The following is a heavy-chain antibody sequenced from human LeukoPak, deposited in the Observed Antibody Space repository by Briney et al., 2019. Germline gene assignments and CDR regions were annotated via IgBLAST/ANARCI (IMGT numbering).Heavy chain of an antibody. CDR3: TRYGDYVPDYFDY. CDR1: GFTSGDYA. D-gene: IGHD4-17*01. V-gene: IGHV3-49*03. CDR2: IRSKAYGGTT. J-gene: IGHJ4*02. Sequence: GRSLRLSCTASGFTSGDYAMSWFRQAPGKGLEWVGFIRSKAYGGTTEYAASVKGRFIISRDDSKSIAYLQMNSLKTEDTAVYYCTRYGDYVPDYFDYWGQGTLVTVSS.